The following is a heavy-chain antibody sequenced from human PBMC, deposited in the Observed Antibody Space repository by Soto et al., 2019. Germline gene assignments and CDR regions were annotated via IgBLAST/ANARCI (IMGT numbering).Heavy chain of an antibody. CDR2: ISGSGGDT. Sequence: LRLSCAASGFTFSSYAMSWVRQAPGKGLEWVSGISGSGGDTYYADSVKGRFTISRDNSKNTLFLQMNGLRAEDTAVYYCAKDPDISTGSYYSSGMDVWGQGTTVTVSS. CDR1: GFTFSSYA. V-gene: IGHV3-23*01. J-gene: IGHJ6*02. D-gene: IGHD3-9*01. CDR3: AKDPDISTGSYYSSGMDV.